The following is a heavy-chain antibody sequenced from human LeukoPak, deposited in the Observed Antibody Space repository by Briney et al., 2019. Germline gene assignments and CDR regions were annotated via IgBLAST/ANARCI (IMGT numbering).Heavy chain of an antibody. CDR2: IYYSGST. CDR3: ARLVRVVVTTDY. D-gene: IGHD3-22*01. V-gene: IGHV4-39*01. Sequence: PSETLSLTCTVSGGSISSSSYYWGWIRQPPGKGLEWIGSIYYSGSTYYNPSLKSRVTISVDTSKNQFSLKLSSVTAADTAVYYCARLVRVVVTTDYWGQGTLVTVSS. CDR1: GGSISSSSYY. J-gene: IGHJ4*02.